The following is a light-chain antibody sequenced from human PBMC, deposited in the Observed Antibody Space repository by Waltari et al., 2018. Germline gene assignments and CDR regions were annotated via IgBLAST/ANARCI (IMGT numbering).Light chain of an antibody. CDR1: RSNIGTNT. Sequence: QSVLTQPPSMSGTPGQTVTISCSGRRSNIGTNTVNWYQHVPGTAPKVVMYSNNQRPSGVPDRLSASKSGTSASLAISGLQSEDEAVYYCASWDDSLVGPVFGGGTKVTVL. CDR3: ASWDDSLVGPV. V-gene: IGLV1-44*01. J-gene: IGLJ3*02. CDR2: SNN.